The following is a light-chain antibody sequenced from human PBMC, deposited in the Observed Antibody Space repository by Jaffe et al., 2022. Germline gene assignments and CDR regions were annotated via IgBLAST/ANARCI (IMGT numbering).Light chain of an antibody. J-gene: IGKJ4*01. Sequence: EIVLTQSPATLSLSPGERATLSCRASQNISSYLAWYQQKPGQAPRLLIYDASNRATGIPARFSGSGSGTDFTLTISSLEPEDFVVYYCQQRSNWPLLTFGGGTKVEIK. CDR2: DAS. CDR3: QQRSNWPLLT. CDR1: QNISSY. V-gene: IGKV3-11*01.